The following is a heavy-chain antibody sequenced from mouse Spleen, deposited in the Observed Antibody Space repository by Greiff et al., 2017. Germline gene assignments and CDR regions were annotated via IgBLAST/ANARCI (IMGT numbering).Heavy chain of an antibody. V-gene: IGHV3-6*01. J-gene: IGHJ4*01. CDR3: ARGNYGSYAMDY. D-gene: IGHD2-2*01. Sequence: EESGPGLVKPSQSLSLTCSVTGYSITSGYYWKWIRQLPGNKLEWMGYISYDGSNNYNPSLKNRISITRDTSKNQFFLKLNSVTTEDTATYYCARGNYGSYAMDYWGQGTSVTVSS. CDR1: GYSITSGYY. CDR2: ISYDGSN.